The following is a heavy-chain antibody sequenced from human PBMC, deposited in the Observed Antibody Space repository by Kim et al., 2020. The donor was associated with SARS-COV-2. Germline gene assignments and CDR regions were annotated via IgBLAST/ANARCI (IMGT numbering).Heavy chain of an antibody. CDR1: GFTVSSNY. CDR3: ARGVVAQPPYYYYYYGMDV. Sequence: GGSLRLSCAASGFTVSSNYMSWVRQAPGKGLEWVSVIYSGGSTYYADSVKGRFTISRDNSKNTLYLQMNSLRAEDTAVYYCARGVVAQPPYYYYYYGMDVWGQGTTVTVSS. J-gene: IGHJ6*02. CDR2: IYSGGST. D-gene: IGHD2-21*01. V-gene: IGHV3-66*01.